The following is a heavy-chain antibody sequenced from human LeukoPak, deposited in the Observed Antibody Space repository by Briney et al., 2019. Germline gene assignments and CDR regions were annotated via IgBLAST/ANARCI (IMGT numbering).Heavy chain of an antibody. Sequence: GGSLRLSCAASGFTFNSCGMHWVRQAPGKGLEWVAFIRSDGSNKYYADSVKGRFTIARDNSKLYLQMNSLRAEETAVYYCAKKGYSNGWRDSYYFDCWGQGTLVTVSS. CDR2: IRSDGSNK. V-gene: IGHV3-30*02. D-gene: IGHD6-19*01. CDR1: GFTFNSCG. CDR3: AKKGYSNGWRDSYYFDC. J-gene: IGHJ4*02.